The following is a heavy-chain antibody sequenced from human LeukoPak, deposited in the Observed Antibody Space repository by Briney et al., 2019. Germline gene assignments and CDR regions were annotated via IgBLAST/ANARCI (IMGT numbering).Heavy chain of an antibody. Sequence: PSETLSLTCTVFGGSISSYYWSWIRQPPGKGLEWIGYIYTSGSTNYNPSLKSRVTISVDTSKNQFSLKLSSVTAADTAVYYCARLAEDKRTVTDIYYYYYYYMDVWGKGTTVTVSS. V-gene: IGHV4-4*09. J-gene: IGHJ6*03. CDR3: ARLAEDKRTVTDIYYYYYYYMDV. CDR2: IYTSGST. D-gene: IGHD4-11*01. CDR1: GGSISSYY.